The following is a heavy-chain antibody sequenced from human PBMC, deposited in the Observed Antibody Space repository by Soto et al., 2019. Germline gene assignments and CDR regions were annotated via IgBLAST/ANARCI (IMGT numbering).Heavy chain of an antibody. CDR3: AKVGSGWSYGISAY. D-gene: IGHD6-19*01. CDR2: ISGSGGST. CDR1: GFTFSSYA. Sequence: GGSLRLSCAASGFTFSSYAMSWVRQAPGKGLEWVSAISGSGGSTYYADSVKGRFTISRDNSKNTLYLQMNSLRAEDTAVYYCAKVGSGWSYGISAYWGKGTLVTVSS. V-gene: IGHV3-23*01. J-gene: IGHJ4*02.